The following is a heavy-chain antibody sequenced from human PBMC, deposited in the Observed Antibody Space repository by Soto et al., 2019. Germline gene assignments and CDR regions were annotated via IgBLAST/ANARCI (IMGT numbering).Heavy chain of an antibody. V-gene: IGHV1-69*01. Sequence: QVQLVQSGAEVKKPGSSVKVSCKASGGTFSSYAISWVRQAPGQGLEWMGGIIPIFGTANYAQKFQGRVTITADESTSTAYMELSSLRSEDTAVYYCARASKYYYCSGGSCYSGTQYYYYGMDVWGQGTTVTVSS. D-gene: IGHD2-15*01. CDR3: ARASKYYYCSGGSCYSGTQYYYYGMDV. J-gene: IGHJ6*02. CDR1: GGTFSSYA. CDR2: IIPIFGTA.